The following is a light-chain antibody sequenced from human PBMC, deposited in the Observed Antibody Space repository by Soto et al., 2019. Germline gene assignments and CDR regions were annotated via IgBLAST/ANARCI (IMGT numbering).Light chain of an antibody. Sequence: DIPMTQSPATLSASVGDRVTITCRASQRVSSWLAWYQQKPGKAPKLLIYDASNLESGVPLRFSGSGSGTEFTLTICCLQPDDFATYYCQQYNQYSWTFGQGTKVEVK. V-gene: IGKV1-5*01. CDR1: QRVSSW. CDR2: DAS. CDR3: QQYNQYSWT. J-gene: IGKJ1*01.